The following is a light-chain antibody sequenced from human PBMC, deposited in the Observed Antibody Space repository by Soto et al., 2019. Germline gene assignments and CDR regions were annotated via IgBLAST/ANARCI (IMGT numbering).Light chain of an antibody. CDR3: QQYNSYPLT. Sequence: DIQMTQSPSTLSASVGDRVTITCRASQSISTWLAWYQQKPGKAPKLLIYEASSLESGVSSRFSGSGSGTEFTLTISSLQPDDFATYYCQQYNSYPLTFGGGTKVEIE. V-gene: IGKV1-5*03. CDR2: EAS. CDR1: QSISTW. J-gene: IGKJ4*01.